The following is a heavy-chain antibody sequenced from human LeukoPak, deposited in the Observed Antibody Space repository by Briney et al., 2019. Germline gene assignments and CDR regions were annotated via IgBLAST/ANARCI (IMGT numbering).Heavy chain of an antibody. V-gene: IGHV5-51*01. D-gene: IGHD1-14*01. Sequence: PGESLQISCKGSGYSFTSYWIGWVRQMPGKGLEWMGIIYPGDSDTRYSPSFQGQVTISADKSISTAYLQWSSLKASDTAMYYCARHSGIWYYGMDVWGQGTTVTVSS. J-gene: IGHJ6*02. CDR1: GYSFTSYW. CDR3: ARHSGIWYYGMDV. CDR2: IYPGDSDT.